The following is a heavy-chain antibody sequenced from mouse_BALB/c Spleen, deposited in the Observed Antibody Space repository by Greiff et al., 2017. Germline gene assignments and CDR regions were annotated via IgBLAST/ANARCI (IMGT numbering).Heavy chain of an antibody. CDR1: GYSITSGYY. CDR2: ISYDGSN. V-gene: IGHV3-6*02. J-gene: IGHJ2*01. Sequence: EVQLQESGPGLVKPSQSLSLTCSVTGYSITSGYYWNWIRQFPGNKLEWMGYISYDGSNNYNPSLKNRIPITRDTSKNQFFLKLNSVTTEDTATYYCARRGDYRYDETSYYFDYWGQGTTRTVSS. CDR3: ARRGDYRYDETSYYFDY. D-gene: IGHD2-14*01.